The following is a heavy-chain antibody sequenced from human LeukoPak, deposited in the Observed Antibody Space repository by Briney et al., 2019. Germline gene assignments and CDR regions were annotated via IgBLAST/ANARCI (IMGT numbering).Heavy chain of an antibody. Sequence: GGSLRLSCAASGFTFSSYAMHWVRQAPGKGLEWVAVISYDGSNKYYADSVKGRFTISRDNSKNTLYLQMNSLRAEDTAVYYCARGRVVTRDYYMDVWGKGTTVTVS. CDR2: ISYDGSNK. D-gene: IGHD4-23*01. V-gene: IGHV3-30*01. CDR1: GFTFSSYA. J-gene: IGHJ6*03. CDR3: ARGRVVTRDYYMDV.